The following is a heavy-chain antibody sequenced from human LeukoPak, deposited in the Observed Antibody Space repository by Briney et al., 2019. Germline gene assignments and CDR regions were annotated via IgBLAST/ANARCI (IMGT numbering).Heavy chain of an antibody. CDR1: TFTFSNFW. Sequence: PGGSLRLSCAASTFTFSNFWVSWVRQVAGKGLEWVATIKQDVSEKYYVDSVKGRFTISRDDAKNSLYLQMNSLRAEDTAVYYCARCGYRSAYGWGGGYYYYFMDVWGNGTTVTVSS. CDR3: ARCGYRSAYGWGGGYYYYFMDV. CDR2: IKQDVSEK. D-gene: IGHD5-18*01. V-gene: IGHV3-7*01. J-gene: IGHJ6*03.